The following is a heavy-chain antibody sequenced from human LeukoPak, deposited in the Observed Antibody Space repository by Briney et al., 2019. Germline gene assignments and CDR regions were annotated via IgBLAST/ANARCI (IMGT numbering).Heavy chain of an antibody. Sequence: PSETLSLTCTVSGGSISSGGYYWSWIRQHPGRGLEWIGYIYYSGSTYYNPSLKSRVTTSVDTSKNQFSLKLSSVTAADTAVYYCARTLGSPTALWYWGQGTLVTVSS. CDR2: IYYSGST. D-gene: IGHD1-26*01. J-gene: IGHJ4*02. V-gene: IGHV4-31*03. CDR1: GGSISSGGYY. CDR3: ARTLGSPTALWY.